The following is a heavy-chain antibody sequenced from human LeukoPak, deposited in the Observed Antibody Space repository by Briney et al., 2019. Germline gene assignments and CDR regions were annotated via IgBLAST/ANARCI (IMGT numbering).Heavy chain of an antibody. Sequence: PGGSLRLSCAAPGFTFSSYAMSWVRQAPGEGLEWVSAISGSGGSTYYADSVKGRFTISRDNSKNTLYLQMNSLRAEDTAVYYCARSDVVVIIYFDYWGQGTLVTVSS. CDR3: ARSDVVVIIYFDY. V-gene: IGHV3-23*01. CDR2: ISGSGGST. J-gene: IGHJ4*02. CDR1: GFTFSSYA. D-gene: IGHD3-22*01.